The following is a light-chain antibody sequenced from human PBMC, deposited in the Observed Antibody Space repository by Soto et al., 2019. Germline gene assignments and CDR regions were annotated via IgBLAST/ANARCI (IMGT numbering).Light chain of an antibody. Sequence: EIVLTQSPGTLSLSPGERATLSCRASQTVSSNYLAWYQQKPGQAPRLLIYGASSRATAIPDRFSGSGSGTDFTLTISRLEPEDLAVYYCQQYGRSPGLFTFGHGTIVDIK. CDR3: QQYGRSPGLFT. J-gene: IGKJ3*01. CDR2: GAS. V-gene: IGKV3-20*01. CDR1: QTVSSNY.